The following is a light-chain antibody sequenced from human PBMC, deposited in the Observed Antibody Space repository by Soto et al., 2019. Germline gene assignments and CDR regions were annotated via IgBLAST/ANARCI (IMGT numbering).Light chain of an antibody. J-gene: IGKJ4*01. Sequence: IQLTQSPSSLSASVGDSVTITCRASQGVSRYLSWYQQKPGRAPILLISTASTLQSGVPARFSGSGSGTDFTLSITSLQPEDFATYYCQQINTYPVTFGGGTKVEIK. CDR1: QGVSRY. CDR3: QQINTYPVT. V-gene: IGKV1-9*01. CDR2: TAS.